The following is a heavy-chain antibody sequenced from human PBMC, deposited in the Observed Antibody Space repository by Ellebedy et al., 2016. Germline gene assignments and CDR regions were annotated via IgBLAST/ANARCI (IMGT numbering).Heavy chain of an antibody. Sequence: SETLSLTCTVSGGSISSSSYYWGWIRQPPGKGLEWIGSIYYSGSTYYNPSLKSRVTISVDTSKNQFSLKLSSVTAADTAVYYCARDLWFGEFRAFDIWGQGTMVTVSS. CDR1: GGSISSSSYY. CDR3: ARDLWFGEFRAFDI. CDR2: IYYSGST. D-gene: IGHD3-10*01. V-gene: IGHV4-39*07. J-gene: IGHJ3*02.